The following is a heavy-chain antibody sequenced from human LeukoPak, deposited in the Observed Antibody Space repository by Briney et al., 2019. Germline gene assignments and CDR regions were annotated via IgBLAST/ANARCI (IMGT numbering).Heavy chain of an antibody. J-gene: IGHJ3*02. V-gene: IGHV4-30-4*01. CDR3: ARGVVVSSLIAFDI. D-gene: IGHD2-21*01. CDR1: GGSISSGDYY. CDR2: IYYSGST. Sequence: PSETLSLTCTVSGGSISSGDYYWSWIRQPPGKGLEWFGYIYYSGSTYYNPSLKSRVTISVDTSKNQFSLKLSSVTAADTAVYYCARGVVVSSLIAFDIWGQGTMVTVSS.